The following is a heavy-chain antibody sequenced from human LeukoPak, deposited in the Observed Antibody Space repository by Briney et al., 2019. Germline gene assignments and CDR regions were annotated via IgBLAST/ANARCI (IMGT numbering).Heavy chain of an antibody. CDR1: GGSFSGYY. V-gene: IGHV4-34*01. CDR2: INHSGST. Sequence: SETLSLTCAVYGGSFSGYYWSWIRQPPGKGLEWIGEINHSGSTNYNPSLKSRITISVDTSKNQFSLKLSSVTAADTAVYYCARGSIRDGYKTLPFDYWGQGTLVTVSS. D-gene: IGHD5-24*01. J-gene: IGHJ4*02. CDR3: ARGSIRDGYKTLPFDY.